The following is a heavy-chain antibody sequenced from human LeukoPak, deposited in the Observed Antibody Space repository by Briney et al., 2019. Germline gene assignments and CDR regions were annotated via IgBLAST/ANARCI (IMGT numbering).Heavy chain of an antibody. J-gene: IGHJ6*02. CDR2: ISYVGSNK. Sequence: AGSLRLSCAASGFTFSSYAMHWVRQAPRKGLEGVAVISYVGSNKYYADSVKGRFTNSSDNSKKTLYLQMNSFNAQDKGGDYCAKEILAVAGRLGDGMDVWGQGTWVTVSS. CDR3: AKEILAVAGRLGDGMDV. D-gene: IGHD6-19*01. CDR1: GFTFSSYA. V-gene: IGHV3-30*04.